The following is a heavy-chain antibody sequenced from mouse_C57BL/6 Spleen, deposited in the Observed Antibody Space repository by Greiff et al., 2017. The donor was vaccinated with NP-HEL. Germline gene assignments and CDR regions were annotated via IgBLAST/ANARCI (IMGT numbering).Heavy chain of an antibody. Sequence: EVNVVESGGGLVQPGGSLKLSCAASGFTFSDYGMAWVRQAPRKGPEWVAFISNLAYSIYYADTVTGRFTISRENAKNTLYLEMSSLRSEDTAMYYCARAMVTNYFDYWGQGTTLTVSS. D-gene: IGHD2-2*01. J-gene: IGHJ2*01. V-gene: IGHV5-15*01. CDR3: ARAMVTNYFDY. CDR1: GFTFSDYG. CDR2: ISNLAYSI.